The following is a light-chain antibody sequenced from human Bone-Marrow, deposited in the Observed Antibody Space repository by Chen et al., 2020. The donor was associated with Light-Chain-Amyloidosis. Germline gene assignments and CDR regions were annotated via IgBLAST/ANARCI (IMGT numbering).Light chain of an antibody. V-gene: IGLV3-25*02. CDR2: RDT. Sequence: SYELTQPPSVSVSPGQTARITCSGDDLPTKYAYWYQQKPGQAPVLVIHRDTEGPSGISERFSGSSSGKTATLTISGVQAEEEADYHCQSADSSGTDEVIFGGGTKLTVL. CDR3: QSADSSGTDEVI. J-gene: IGLJ2*01. CDR1: DLPTKY.